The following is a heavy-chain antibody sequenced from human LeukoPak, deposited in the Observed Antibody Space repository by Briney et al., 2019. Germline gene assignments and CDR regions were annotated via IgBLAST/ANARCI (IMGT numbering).Heavy chain of an antibody. CDR3: ARYAHYDFWSGYYDYYMDV. CDR1: GGSISSYY. D-gene: IGHD3-3*01. CDR2: FYNSGST. J-gene: IGHJ6*03. V-gene: IGHV4-59*01. Sequence: SETLSLTCTVSGGSISSYYWTWIRQPPGKGLEWIGYFYNSGSTDYNPSLKSRVTISVDTSKKQISLKLSSVTAADTAVYYCARYAHYDFWSGYYDYYMDVWSKGTTVTVSS.